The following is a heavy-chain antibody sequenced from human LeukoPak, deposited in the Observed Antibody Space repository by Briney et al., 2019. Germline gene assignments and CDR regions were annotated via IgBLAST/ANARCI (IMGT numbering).Heavy chain of an antibody. D-gene: IGHD6-6*01. CDR2: IPYDGSNK. CDR1: GFTFSSYA. J-gene: IGHJ6*02. V-gene: IGHV3-30-3*01. Sequence: TGGSLRLSCAASGFTFSSYAMHWVRQAPGKGLEWVAVIPYDGSNKYYADSVKGRFTISRDNSKNTLYLQMNSLRAEDTAVYYCARVGRRLVRDAPLYYYYGMDVWGQGTTVTVSS. CDR3: ARVGRRLVRDAPLYYYYGMDV.